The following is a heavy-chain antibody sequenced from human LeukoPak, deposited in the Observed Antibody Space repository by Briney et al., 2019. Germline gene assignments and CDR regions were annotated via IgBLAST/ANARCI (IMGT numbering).Heavy chain of an antibody. V-gene: IGHV4-34*01. J-gene: IGHJ5*02. CDR1: GGSFSGYY. CDR2: INHSGST. Sequence: SSETLSLTCAVYGGSFSGYYWSWIRQPPGKGLEWIGEINHSGSTNYNPSLKSRVTISVDTSKNQFSLKLSSVTAADTAVYYCARHPSSSWYLRYDGNWFDPWGQGTLVTVSS. D-gene: IGHD6-13*01. CDR3: ARHPSSSWYLRYDGNWFDP.